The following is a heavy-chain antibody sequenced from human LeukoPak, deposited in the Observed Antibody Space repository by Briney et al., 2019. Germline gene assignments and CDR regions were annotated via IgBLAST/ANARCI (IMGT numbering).Heavy chain of an antibody. Sequence: KPSETLSLTCAVYGGSFSGYYWSWIRQPPGKGLEWIGEINHSGSTNYNPSLKSRVTISVDTSKNQFSLKLSSVTAADTAVYYCARDRGYYDSSGYQYYFDYWGQGTLVTVSS. J-gene: IGHJ4*02. CDR3: ARDRGYYDSSGYQYYFDY. D-gene: IGHD3-22*01. CDR2: INHSGST. CDR1: GGSFSGYY. V-gene: IGHV4-34*01.